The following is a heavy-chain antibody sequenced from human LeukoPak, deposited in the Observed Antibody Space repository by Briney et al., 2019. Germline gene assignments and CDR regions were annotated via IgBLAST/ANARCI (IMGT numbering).Heavy chain of an antibody. J-gene: IGHJ4*02. D-gene: IGHD3-10*01. Sequence: PGGSLRLSCAASGFTFSSYAMSWVRQAPGKGLEWVSAISGSGGSTYYADSVKGRFTISRDNSKSTLYLQMNSLRAEDTAVYYCAKDGRFYGSGSYNYFDYWGQGTLVTVSS. CDR2: ISGSGGST. CDR1: GFTFSSYA. CDR3: AKDGRFYGSGSYNYFDY. V-gene: IGHV3-23*01.